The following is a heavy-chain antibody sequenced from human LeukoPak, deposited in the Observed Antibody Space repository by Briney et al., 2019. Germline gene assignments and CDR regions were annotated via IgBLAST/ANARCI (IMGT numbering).Heavy chain of an antibody. V-gene: IGHV3-48*02. D-gene: IGHD1-26*01. CDR3: ARQWELPGGFDY. J-gene: IGHJ4*02. Sequence: GGSLRLSCAASGFTFSSYSMNWVRHAPGKGLEGVSYIRRSGSSTYYADSAEGRFIISRDNAKSSLYLQMNGLRDEDTAVYYCARQWELPGGFDYWGQGTLVTVSS. CDR1: GFTFSSYS. CDR2: IRRSGSST.